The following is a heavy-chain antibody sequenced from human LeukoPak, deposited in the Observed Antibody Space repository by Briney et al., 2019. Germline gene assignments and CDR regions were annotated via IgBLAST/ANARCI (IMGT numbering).Heavy chain of an antibody. D-gene: IGHD4-17*01. CDR1: GGSISSGGYY. CDR2: IYHSGST. CDR3: ARLHGDDGYFDL. Sequence: SETLSLTCTVCGGSISSGGYYRSWIRQPPGKGLEWIGYIYHSGSTYYNPSLKSRVTISVDRSKNQFSLKLSSVTAADTAVYYCARLHGDDGYFDLWGRGTLVTVSS. J-gene: IGHJ2*01. V-gene: IGHV4-30-2*01.